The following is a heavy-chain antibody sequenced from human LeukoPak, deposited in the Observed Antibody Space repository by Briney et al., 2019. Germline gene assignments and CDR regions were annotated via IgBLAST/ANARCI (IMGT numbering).Heavy chain of an antibody. Sequence: PSETLSLTCTLSGDSINSYTYSSINITTYYWGWIRQAPGKGLEWIGNIYYGGNTYYNPSLKNRLTISVDTSKNQFSLRLSPVTATDTAVYYCARQIARGYGINFYYMDVWGKGTTVTVSS. V-gene: IGHV4-39*01. CDR2: IYYGGNT. CDR3: ARQIARGYGINFYYMDV. CDR1: GDSINSYTYSSINITTYY. J-gene: IGHJ6*03. D-gene: IGHD3-10*01.